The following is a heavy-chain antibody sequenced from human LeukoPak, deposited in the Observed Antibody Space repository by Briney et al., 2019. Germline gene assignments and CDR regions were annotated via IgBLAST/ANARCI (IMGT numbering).Heavy chain of an antibody. Sequence: GGSLRLSCAASGFTFSSYAMSWVRQAPGKGLEWVSVISGSGDSTYYADSVKGRFTISRDNSKNTVYLQLNSLRAEGTAVYYCARSSSAYYYEFDYWGQGTLVTVSS. CDR2: ISGSGDST. D-gene: IGHD3-22*01. J-gene: IGHJ4*02. CDR3: ARSSSAYYYEFDY. V-gene: IGHV3-23*01. CDR1: GFTFSSYA.